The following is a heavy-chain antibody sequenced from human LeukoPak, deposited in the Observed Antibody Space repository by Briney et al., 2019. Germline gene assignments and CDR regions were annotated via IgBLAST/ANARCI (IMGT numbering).Heavy chain of an antibody. CDR2: IWYDGSNK. Sequence: GGSLRLSCAASGFTFSSYGMHWVRQAPGKGLEWVAVIWYDGSNKYYADSVKGRFTISRDNSKNTLYLQMNSLRAEGTAVYYCAREAAAEDYYYGMDVWGQGTTVTVSS. V-gene: IGHV3-33*01. D-gene: IGHD6-13*01. J-gene: IGHJ6*02. CDR3: AREAAAEDYYYGMDV. CDR1: GFTFSSYG.